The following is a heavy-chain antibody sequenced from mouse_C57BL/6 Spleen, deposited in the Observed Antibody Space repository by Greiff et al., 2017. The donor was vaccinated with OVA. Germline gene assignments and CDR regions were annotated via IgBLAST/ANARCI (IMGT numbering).Heavy chain of an antibody. CDR3: ARDQGDGYFDV. CDR1: GFTFSDYY. J-gene: IGHJ1*03. Sequence: EVKLVESEGGLVQPGRSMKLSCTASGFTFSDYYMAWVRQVPEKGLEWVANINYDGSSTYYLDSLKSRFIISRDNAKNILYLQMSSLKSEDTATYYCARDQGDGYFDVWGTGTTVTVSS. CDR2: INYDGSST. D-gene: IGHD3-2*02. V-gene: IGHV5-16*01.